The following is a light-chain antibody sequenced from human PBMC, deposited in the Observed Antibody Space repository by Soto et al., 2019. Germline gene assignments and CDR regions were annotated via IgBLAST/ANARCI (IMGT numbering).Light chain of an antibody. CDR3: QQYNNWWT. V-gene: IGKV3-15*01. J-gene: IGKJ1*01. CDR1: QSVSSN. Sequence: EIVMTQSPATLSVSPGERATLSCRASQSVSSNLAWYQQKPGQAPRLLIYGASTTATGIPARFSGSGSGTEFTLTISNLQSEHFAVYYCQQYNNWWTFGQGTKVEIK. CDR2: GAS.